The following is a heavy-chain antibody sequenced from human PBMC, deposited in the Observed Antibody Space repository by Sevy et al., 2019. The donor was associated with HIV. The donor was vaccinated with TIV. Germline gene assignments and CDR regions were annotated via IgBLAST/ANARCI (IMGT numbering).Heavy chain of an antibody. CDR1: GNTLTEFA. V-gene: IGHV1-24*01. D-gene: IGHD3-22*01. J-gene: IGHJ4*02. CDR2: FDPEDHQT. Sequence: DAVKVSCKVSGNTLTEFAMHWVRQAPRKGLEWRGTFDPEDHQTIYAQNFQDRVTMTEDTSTDTAFMELSGLRSDDTAVYYCATSKDYYDSSAYPFDYWGQGTLVTVSS. CDR3: ATSKDYYDSSAYPFDY.